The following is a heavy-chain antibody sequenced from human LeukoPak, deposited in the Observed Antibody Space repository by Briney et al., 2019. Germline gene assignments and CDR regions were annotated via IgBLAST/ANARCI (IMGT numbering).Heavy chain of an antibody. CDR1: GYTFTSYY. J-gene: IGHJ4*02. Sequence: ASVKVSCKASGYTFTSYYMHWVRQAPGQGLEWMGIINPSGGSTSYAQKFQGRVTMTRDTSTSTVYMELSSLRSEDTAVYYCAFHPDEGYCTNGVCAGVGYWGQGTLVTVSS. V-gene: IGHV1-46*01. CDR3: AFHPDEGYCTNGVCAGVGY. CDR2: INPSGGST. D-gene: IGHD2-8*01.